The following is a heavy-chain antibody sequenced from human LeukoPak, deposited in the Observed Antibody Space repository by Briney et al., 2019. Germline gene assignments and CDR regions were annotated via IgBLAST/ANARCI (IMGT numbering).Heavy chain of an antibody. CDR3: ARADSSGWAIDC. V-gene: IGHV4-61*02. CDR1: GVSMNSGSYY. D-gene: IGHD6-19*01. Sequence: SETLSLTCSVSGVSMNSGSYYWSWIRQPAGKGLEWIGRIYTSGSTNYNPSLKSRVTMSVDTSKNQFSLKLSSVTAADTAVYYCARADSSGWAIDCWGQGTLVTVSS. J-gene: IGHJ4*02. CDR2: IYTSGST.